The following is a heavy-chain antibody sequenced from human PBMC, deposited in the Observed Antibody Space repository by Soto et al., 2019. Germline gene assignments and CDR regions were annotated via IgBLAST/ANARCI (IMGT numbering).Heavy chain of an antibody. D-gene: IGHD5-12*01. CDR1: GFTFSTYS. Sequence: EVQLVESGGGLVQPGVSLRLSCAASGFTFSTYSMNWVRQAPGKGLEWISYITKSSRTIYYADSVKGRFTISRDNAKNSLYQQMNSLRAEDTAVYYCTRDHGYGYGMDVWGQGTTVTVSS. CDR2: ITKSSRTI. V-gene: IGHV3-48*01. CDR3: TRDHGYGYGMDV. J-gene: IGHJ6*02.